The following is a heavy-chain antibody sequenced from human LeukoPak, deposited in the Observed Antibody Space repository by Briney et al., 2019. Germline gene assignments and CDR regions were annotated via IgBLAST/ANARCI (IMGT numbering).Heavy chain of an antibody. D-gene: IGHD4-17*01. CDR3: ARGSLNTEAEIDY. CDR1: GYTFTGYY. Sequence: GASVKVSCKASGYTFTGYYMHWVRQAPGQGLEWMGWINPNSGGTNYAQKFQGRVTMTRDTSISTAYMELSRLRSDDTAVYYCARGSLNTEAEIDYWGQGTLVTVSS. V-gene: IGHV1-2*02. J-gene: IGHJ4*02. CDR2: INPNSGGT.